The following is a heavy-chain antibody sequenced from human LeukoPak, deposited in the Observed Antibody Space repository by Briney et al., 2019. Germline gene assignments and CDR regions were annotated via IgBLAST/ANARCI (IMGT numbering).Heavy chain of an antibody. V-gene: IGHV3-23*01. J-gene: IGHJ4*02. CDR3: AKDDGTYYYDSSGFDY. Sequence: GGSLRLSCAASGFTFSSYAMSWVRQAPGKGLEWVSAISGSGGSTYYADSVKGRFTISRDNSKNTLYLQMSSLRAEDTAVYYCAKDDGTYYYDSSGFDYWGQGTLVTVSS. D-gene: IGHD3-22*01. CDR2: ISGSGGST. CDR1: GFTFSSYA.